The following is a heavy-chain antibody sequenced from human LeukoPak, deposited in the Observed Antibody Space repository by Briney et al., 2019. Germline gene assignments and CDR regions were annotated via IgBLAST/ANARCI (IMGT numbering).Heavy chain of an antibody. CDR1: GYTFTGYF. V-gene: IGHV1-2*02. J-gene: IGHJ4*02. D-gene: IGHD5-12*01. Sequence: ASVKVSCKASGYTFTGYFIHWVRQAPGQGLEWMGWINPNNGGTKYAQKFQDRVTMTRDTSISTAYMELSRLRSDDTAVYYCARGPSGYHNTGGQGTLVTVSS. CDR3: ARGPSGYHNT. CDR2: INPNNGGT.